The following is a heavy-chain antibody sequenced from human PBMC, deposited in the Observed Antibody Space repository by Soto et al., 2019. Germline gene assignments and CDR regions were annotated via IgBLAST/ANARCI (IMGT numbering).Heavy chain of an antibody. D-gene: IGHD3-9*01. V-gene: IGHV4-30-4*01. Sequence: SETLSLTCTVSGGSISNGDSYWSWVRQSPGKGLEWIGYIYYSGTTYYNSSLRSRVTISVDTSRSQFSLNLHSVTAADTAVYYCARRYGPRAFDVWGQDTMVTVSS. J-gene: IGHJ3*01. CDR2: IYYSGTT. CDR3: ARRYGPRAFDV. CDR1: GGSISNGDSY.